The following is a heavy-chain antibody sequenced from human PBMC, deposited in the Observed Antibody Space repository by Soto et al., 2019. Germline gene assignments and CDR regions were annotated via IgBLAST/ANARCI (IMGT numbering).Heavy chain of an antibody. V-gene: IGHV1-18*04. Sequence: QVQLVQSGVEVKKPGASVKVSCKASGYTFISHGISWVRQAPGQGLEWMGWISGKNGNTNYAQKLQGRVTLTTDTSTSTAHMELRGLRADDTAVDYCARVSSSIVVVPDYGMDVWGQGTTVTVSS. CDR3: ARVSSSIVVVPDYGMDV. J-gene: IGHJ6*02. D-gene: IGHD2-15*01. CDR2: ISGKNGNT. CDR1: GYTFISHG.